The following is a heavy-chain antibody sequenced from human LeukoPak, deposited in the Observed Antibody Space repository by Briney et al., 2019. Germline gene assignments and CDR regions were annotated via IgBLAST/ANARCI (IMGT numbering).Heavy chain of an antibody. Sequence: GRSLRLSCAASGFTFSSYAMHWVRQAPGKGLEWVAVISYDGSNKYYADSVKGRFTISRDNSKDTLYLQMNSLRAEDTAVYYCARGANEDTMVRGVIIIYYYYGMDVWGQGTTVTVSS. CDR2: ISYDGSNK. CDR3: ARGANEDTMVRGVIIIYYYYGMDV. J-gene: IGHJ6*02. V-gene: IGHV3-30*04. CDR1: GFTFSSYA. D-gene: IGHD3-10*01.